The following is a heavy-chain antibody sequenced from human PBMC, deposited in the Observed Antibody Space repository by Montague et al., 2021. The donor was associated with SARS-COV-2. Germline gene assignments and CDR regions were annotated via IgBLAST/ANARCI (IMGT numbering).Heavy chain of an antibody. V-gene: IGHV4-38-2*02. CDR1: GYSISTGYY. CDR2: IYHSGST. J-gene: IGHJ3*02. CDR3: AKVAGSHDTFDI. D-gene: IGHD6-19*01. Sequence: SETLSLTCTVSGYSISTGYYWGWIRQPPGKGLEWIGTIYHSGSTYFNPSLKSRVTISVDTYKNQFSLNLSSVTAADTAVYYCAKVAGSHDTFDIWGRGTIVTFSS.